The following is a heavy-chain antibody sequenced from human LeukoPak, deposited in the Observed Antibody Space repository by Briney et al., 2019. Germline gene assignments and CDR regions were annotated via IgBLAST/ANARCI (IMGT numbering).Heavy chain of an antibody. Sequence: SETLSLTCTVSGGSVSSGSCYWSWIRQPPGKGLEWIGYIYYSGSTNYNPSLKSRVTISVDTSKNQFSLKLSSVTAADTAVYYCAGERLYCSGGSCYSFGIDYWGQGTLVTVSS. J-gene: IGHJ4*02. CDR2: IYYSGST. V-gene: IGHV4-61*01. CDR3: AGERLYCSGGSCYSFGIDY. CDR1: GGSVSSGSCY. D-gene: IGHD2-15*01.